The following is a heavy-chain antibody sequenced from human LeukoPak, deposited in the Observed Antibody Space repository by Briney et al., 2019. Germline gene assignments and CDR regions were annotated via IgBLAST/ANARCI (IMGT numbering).Heavy chain of an antibody. CDR2: ISAYNGNT. V-gene: IGHV1-18*01. CDR1: GYTFTGYG. CDR3: ARDQGSSWYREKPSNWFDP. J-gene: IGHJ5*02. Sequence: GASVKVSCKASGYTFTGYGISWVRQAPGQGLEWMGWISAYNGNTNYAQKLQGRVTMTTDTSTSTVYMELRSLRSDDTAVYYCARDQGSSWYREKPSNWFDPWGQGTLVTVSS. D-gene: IGHD6-13*01.